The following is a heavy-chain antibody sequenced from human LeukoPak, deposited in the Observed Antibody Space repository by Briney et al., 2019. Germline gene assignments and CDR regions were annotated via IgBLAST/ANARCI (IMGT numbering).Heavy chain of an antibody. CDR1: GFTFTSSA. CDR2: IVVGSGNT. J-gene: IGHJ4*02. CDR3: ARDHQYDILTGYYV. V-gene: IGHV1-58*01. Sequence: GASVKVSCKASGFTFTSSAVQWVRQARGQRLEWIGWIVVGSGNTNYAQKFQGRVTITADESTSTAYMELSSLRSEDTAVYYCARDHQYDILTGYYVWGQGTLVIVSS. D-gene: IGHD3-9*01.